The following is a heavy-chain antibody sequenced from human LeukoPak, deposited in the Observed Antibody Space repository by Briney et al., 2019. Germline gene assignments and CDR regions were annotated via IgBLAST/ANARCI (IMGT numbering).Heavy chain of an antibody. CDR1: GFSLSDYG. Sequence: GGSLRLSCKVSGFSLSDYGMRWVRQAPGKGLEWVAFIRYDGSNKHYGDFVKGRFIISRDNSENTVYLQMNSLRAEDTAVYYCAKIAGYYDFWSGYWTPAMDVWGKGTTVTVSS. CDR2: IRYDGSNK. D-gene: IGHD3-3*01. CDR3: AKIAGYYDFWSGYWTPAMDV. V-gene: IGHV3-30*02. J-gene: IGHJ6*03.